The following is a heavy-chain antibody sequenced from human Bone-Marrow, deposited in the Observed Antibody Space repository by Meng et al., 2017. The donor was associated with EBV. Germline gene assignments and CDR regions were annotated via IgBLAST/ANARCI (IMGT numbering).Heavy chain of an antibody. Sequence: QGQLVQSGAEVKKPGSSVKVSCKPSGGTFSSDAISWVRQAPGQGLVWLGGLIPMSGAPYYAQNFQGRVTITADESTSTHYMELSNLRSEDTAMYYCASESGRGFTPDYWGQGTLVTVSS. CDR1: GGTFSSDA. D-gene: IGHD3-10*01. CDR3: ASESGRGFTPDY. CDR2: LIPMSGAP. J-gene: IGHJ4*02. V-gene: IGHV1-69*01.